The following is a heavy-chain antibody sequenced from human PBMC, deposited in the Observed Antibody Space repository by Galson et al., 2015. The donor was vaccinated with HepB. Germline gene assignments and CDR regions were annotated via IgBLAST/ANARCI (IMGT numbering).Heavy chain of an antibody. V-gene: IGHV5-10-1*01. D-gene: IGHD6-19*01. Sequence: QSGAEVKKPGESLRISCKGSGYSFTSYWISWVRQMPGKGLEWMGRIDPSDSYTNYSPSFQGHVTISADKSISTAYLQWSSLKASDTAMYYCARHATGYSSGWYPTGTNGVTLGYWGQGTLVTVSS. CDR1: GYSFTSYW. CDR3: ARHATGYSSGWYPTGTNGVTLGY. J-gene: IGHJ4*02. CDR2: IDPSDSYT.